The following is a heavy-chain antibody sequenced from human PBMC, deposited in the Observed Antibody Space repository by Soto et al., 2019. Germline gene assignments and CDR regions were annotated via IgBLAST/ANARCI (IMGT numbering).Heavy chain of an antibody. J-gene: IGHJ5*02. CDR2: IIPILGIA. CDR1: GGTFSSYT. D-gene: IGHD2-2*01. Sequence: ASVKVSCKASGGTFSSYTISWVRQAPGQGLEWMGRIIPILGIANYAQKFQGRVTITADKSTSTAYMELSSLRSEDTAVYYCARDLEVPADMVPWFDPWGQGTLVTVSS. V-gene: IGHV1-69*04. CDR3: ARDLEVPADMVPWFDP.